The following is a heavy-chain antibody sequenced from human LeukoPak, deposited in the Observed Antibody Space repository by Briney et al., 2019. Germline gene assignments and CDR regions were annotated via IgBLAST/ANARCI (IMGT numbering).Heavy chain of an antibody. J-gene: IGHJ5*02. CDR1: GYSISNGYQ. Sequence: SETLSLTCAVSGYSISNGYQWAWLRQPPGKTLEWVGINYHSGSAHYNPSLKSRVTISVDTSNNHFSLRLSSVTAADTAVYYCARDPRWLTPDCTSTSCYENYFDPWGQGTLVTVSS. V-gene: IGHV4-38-2*02. CDR3: ARDPRWLTPDCTSTSCYENYFDP. CDR2: NYHSGSA. D-gene: IGHD2-2*01.